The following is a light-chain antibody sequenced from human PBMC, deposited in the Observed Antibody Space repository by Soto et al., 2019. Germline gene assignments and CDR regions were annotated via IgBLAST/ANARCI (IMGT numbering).Light chain of an antibody. CDR2: SNN. CDR3: ASWDDRLGAVI. J-gene: IGLJ2*01. CDR1: SSNIGGTNY. V-gene: IGLV1-47*02. Sequence: PGQKVFISCSGSSSNIGGTNYAYWYQQLPGAAPKLLMHSNNLRPSGVPERISGSKFGTAASLAISGLRSEDEAVYYCASWDDRLGAVIFGGGTKVTVL.